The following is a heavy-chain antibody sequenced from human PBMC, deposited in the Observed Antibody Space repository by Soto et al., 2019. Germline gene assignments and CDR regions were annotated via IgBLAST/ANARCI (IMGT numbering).Heavy chain of an antibody. V-gene: IGHV4-31*03. D-gene: IGHD3-10*01. J-gene: IGHJ5*02. Sequence: SETLSLTCTVSGGSISSGGYYWSWIRQHPGKGLEWIGYIYYSGSTYYNPSLKSRVTISVDTSKNQFSLKLSSVTAADTAVYYCARDSTPYGSGSYYPGYNWFDPWGQGTLVTVSS. CDR1: GGSISSGGYY. CDR2: IYYSGST. CDR3: ARDSTPYGSGSYYPGYNWFDP.